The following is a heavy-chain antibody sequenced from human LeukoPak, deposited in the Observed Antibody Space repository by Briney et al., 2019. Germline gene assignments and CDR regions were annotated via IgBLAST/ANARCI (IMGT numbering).Heavy chain of an antibody. V-gene: IGHV4-39*07. CDR2: IYSSGST. CDR1: GASISSGSNY. CDR3: ARRSGIAVAGAFDY. J-gene: IGHJ4*02. D-gene: IGHD6-19*01. Sequence: KSSETLSLTCSVSGASISSGSNYWGWIRQPPGKTLEWIGSIYSSGSTYYNPSLKSRVIIIIDTPKNHFSLTLSSVTAEDTAVYYCARRSGIAVAGAFDYWGQGTLVTVSS.